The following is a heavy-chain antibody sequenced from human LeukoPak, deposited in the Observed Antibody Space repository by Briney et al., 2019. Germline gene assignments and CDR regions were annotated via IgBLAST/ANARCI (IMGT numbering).Heavy chain of an antibody. CDR3: ASGHSSGWLLIPNYWFDP. J-gene: IGHJ5*02. CDR2: ISSSSSYI. CDR1: GFTFSSYS. D-gene: IGHD6-19*01. V-gene: IGHV3-21*01. Sequence: SGGSLRLSCAASGFTFSSYSMNWVRQAPGKGLEWVSSISSSSSYIYYADSVKGRFTISRDNAKNSLYLQMNSLRAEDTAVYYCASGHSSGWLLIPNYWFDPWGQGTLVTVSS.